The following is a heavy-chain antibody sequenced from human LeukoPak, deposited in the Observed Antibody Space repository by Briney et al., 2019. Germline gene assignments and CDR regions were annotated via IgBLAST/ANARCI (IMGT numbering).Heavy chain of an antibody. CDR3: ARLGSSSWLACYYYYGMDV. Sequence: SETLSLTCTVSGGSISSYYWSWIRQHPGKGLEWIGYIYYSGSTYYNPSLKSRVTISVDTSKNQFSLKLSSVTAADTAVYYCARLGSSSWLACYYYYGMDVWGQGTTVTVSS. J-gene: IGHJ6*02. CDR1: GGSISSYY. D-gene: IGHD6-13*01. CDR2: IYYSGST. V-gene: IGHV4-59*06.